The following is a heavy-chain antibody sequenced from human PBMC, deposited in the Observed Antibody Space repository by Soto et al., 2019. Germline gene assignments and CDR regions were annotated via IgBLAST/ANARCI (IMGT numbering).Heavy chain of an antibody. J-gene: IGHJ4*02. D-gene: IGHD2-21*01. V-gene: IGHV4-39*01. CDR3: EKRSLLVAPN. CDR1: GRTFSINADF. Sequence: PSETLSLTCTVSGRTFSINADFWYLAWIRQPPGKGLEWIGSIDNGGNTYYNPPLKSRVIIYAATSQNQFSLSLNSVTAADPAVYYCEKRSLLVAPNWDQGILVTVSS. CDR2: IDNGGNT.